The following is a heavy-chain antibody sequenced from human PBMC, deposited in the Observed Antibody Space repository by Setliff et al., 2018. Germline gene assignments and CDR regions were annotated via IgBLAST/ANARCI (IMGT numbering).Heavy chain of an antibody. D-gene: IGHD4-17*01. CDR3: ARDWRDYGAMGY. Sequence: ASVKVSCKASGYTFTGYYMHWVRQAPGQGLEWMGWINPNSGGTNYAQKFQGWVTMTRDKSISTAYMELSRLRSDDTAVYYCARDWRDYGAMGYWGQGTLVTVSS. V-gene: IGHV1-2*04. CDR1: GYTFTGYY. J-gene: IGHJ4*02. CDR2: INPNSGGT.